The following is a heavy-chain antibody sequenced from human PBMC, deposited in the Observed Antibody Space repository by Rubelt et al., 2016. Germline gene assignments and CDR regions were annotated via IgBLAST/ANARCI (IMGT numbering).Heavy chain of an antibody. CDR2: INHSGST. D-gene: IGHD3-10*01. V-gene: IGHV4-34*01. Sequence: QVQLQQWGAGLLKPSETLSLACGVYSGSLSGYYWNWIRQSPGKGLEWIGEINHSGSTNYNPSLKSRVTISVDTSKNQFYRKRSAVTAADTAVYYCATSPKLEDAFDIWGQGTMVTVSS. J-gene: IGHJ3*02. CDR1: SGSLSGYY. CDR3: ATSPKLEDAFDI.